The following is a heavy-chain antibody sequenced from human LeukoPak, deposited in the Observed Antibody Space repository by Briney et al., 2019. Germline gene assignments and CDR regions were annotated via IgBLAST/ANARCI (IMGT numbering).Heavy chain of an antibody. CDR1: GGSISSSSYY. D-gene: IGHD3-3*01. CDR3: ARQRTIFGEGVFDY. Sequence: SETLSLTCTVSGGSISSSSYYWGWIRQPPGKGLEWIGSIYYTGGTNYNPSLKSRVTISVDTSKNQFSLKLSSVTAADTAVYYCARQRTIFGEGVFDYWGQGTLVTVSS. J-gene: IGHJ4*02. V-gene: IGHV4-39*01. CDR2: IYYTGGT.